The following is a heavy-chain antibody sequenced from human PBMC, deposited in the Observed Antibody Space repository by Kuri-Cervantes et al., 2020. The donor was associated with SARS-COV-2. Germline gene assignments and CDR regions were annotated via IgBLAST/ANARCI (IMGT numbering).Heavy chain of an antibody. Sequence: SVKVSCKASGGTFSSYAISWVRQAPGQGLEWMGGIIPIFGTANYAQKFQGRVTITADESTSTAYMELSSLRSEDTAVYYCARDPHIVVVPAAQGWFDPWGQGTLVTVSS. J-gene: IGHJ5*02. D-gene: IGHD2-2*01. CDR3: ARDPHIVVVPAAQGWFDP. V-gene: IGHV1-69*13. CDR1: GGTFSSYA. CDR2: IIPIFGTA.